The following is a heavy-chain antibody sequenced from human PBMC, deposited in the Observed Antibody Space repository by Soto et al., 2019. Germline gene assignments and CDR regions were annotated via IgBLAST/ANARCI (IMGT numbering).Heavy chain of an antibody. CDR2: VSYSGTT. Sequence: PSETLSLTCTVSGGSFSTYYWSWIRQPPGKELEWIGYVSYSGTTNYSPSLKSRVTISLDTSKNEFSLKLRSATAADTAVYYCARDRGSLTTGDGTFDIWGPGTMVTVSS. CDR1: GGSFSTYY. J-gene: IGHJ3*02. D-gene: IGHD4-17*01. V-gene: IGHV4-59*01. CDR3: ARDRGSLTTGDGTFDI.